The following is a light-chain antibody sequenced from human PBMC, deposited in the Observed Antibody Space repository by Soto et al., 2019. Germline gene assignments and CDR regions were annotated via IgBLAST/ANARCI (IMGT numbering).Light chain of an antibody. V-gene: IGKV1-5*03. Sequence: DIQMTQSPSTLSASVGDRVTITCRASQSISTWLTWYQQKPGKAPKLLIYKASSLESGVPSRFSGSRSGTQFTLTISRLQPDDFATYYFQHYSGYPYTFCQWTKLE. CDR3: QHYSGYPYT. CDR1: QSISTW. CDR2: KAS. J-gene: IGKJ2*01.